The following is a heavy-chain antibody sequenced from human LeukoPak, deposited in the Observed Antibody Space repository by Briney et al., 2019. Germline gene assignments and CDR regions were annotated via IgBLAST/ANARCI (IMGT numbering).Heavy chain of an antibody. V-gene: IGHV3-33*01. D-gene: IGHD3-10*01. CDR2: IWYDGIIT. CDR3: ARGDEHYYGSGSTTENDY. J-gene: IGHJ4*02. CDR1: GFTFSSYG. Sequence: GGSLRLSCAASGFTFSSYGMHWVRQAPGKGLEWVAVIWYDGIITYYADSVKGRFTISRDNSKNSLFLQMNSLRAEDTAVYYCARGDEHYYGSGSTTENDYWGQGTLVTVSS.